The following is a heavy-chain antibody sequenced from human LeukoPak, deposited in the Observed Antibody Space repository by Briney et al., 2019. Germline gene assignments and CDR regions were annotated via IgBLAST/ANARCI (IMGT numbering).Heavy chain of an antibody. V-gene: IGHV3-7*01. CDR3: ARDQRRVFDY. J-gene: IGHJ4*02. Sequence: PGGSLRLSCEASGLTFNKYWMTWVRQAPGKGLEWVANIKQDGSEKYYVDSVKGRFTISRDNAKNSLYLQMNSLRAEDTAVYYCARDQRRVFDYWGQGTLVTVSS. CDR2: IKQDGSEK. CDR1: GLTFNKYW.